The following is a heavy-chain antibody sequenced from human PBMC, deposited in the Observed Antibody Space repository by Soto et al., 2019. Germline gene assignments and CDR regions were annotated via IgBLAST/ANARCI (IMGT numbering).Heavy chain of an antibody. Sequence: SETLSLTCSVSGDSISSSSYYWGWIRQPLGKGLEWLGSIFYSGSTYYNPSLKSRVTISVDTSKNQFSLKLTSVTAADTAVYYCARTFNRGYSYGYVYWGQGTLVTVSS. CDR1: GDSISSSSYY. V-gene: IGHV4-39*01. D-gene: IGHD5-18*01. CDR2: IFYSGST. J-gene: IGHJ4*02. CDR3: ARTFNRGYSYGYVY.